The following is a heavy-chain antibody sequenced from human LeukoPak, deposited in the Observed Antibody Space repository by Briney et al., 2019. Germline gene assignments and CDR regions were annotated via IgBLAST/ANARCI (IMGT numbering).Heavy chain of an antibody. V-gene: IGHV1-69*04. D-gene: IGHD6-6*01. Sequence: SVKVSCKASGGTFSSYAISWVRQAPGQGLEWMGRIIPILDIANYAQKFQGRVTITADKSTSTAYMELSSLRSEDTAVYYCARTYSSSSVYFDYWGQGTLVTVSS. J-gene: IGHJ4*02. CDR2: IIPILDIA. CDR3: ARTYSSSSVYFDY. CDR1: GGTFSSYA.